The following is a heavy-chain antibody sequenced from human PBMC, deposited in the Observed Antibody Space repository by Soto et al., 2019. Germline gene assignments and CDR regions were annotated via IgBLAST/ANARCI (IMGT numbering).Heavy chain of an antibody. CDR3: ASPGYCSDGTCYPDY. D-gene: IGHD2-15*01. J-gene: IGHJ4*02. Sequence: PSETLSLTCAVDGGSLSGSYWSWIRQPPGTGLEWIGEIHHSGSTYYNPSLKSRVTLSVDTSKHQFSLKLNSVTAADTAVYYCASPGYCSDGTCYPDYWGQGTLVTVSS. CDR1: GGSLSGSY. V-gene: IGHV4-34*01. CDR2: IHHSGST.